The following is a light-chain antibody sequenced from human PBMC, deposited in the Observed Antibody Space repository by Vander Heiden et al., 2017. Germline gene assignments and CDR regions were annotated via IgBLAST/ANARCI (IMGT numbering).Light chain of an antibody. V-gene: IGLV2-14*03. CDR2: DVS. J-gene: IGLJ1*01. Sequence: QSALTQPASMSGSHGQSITISCTGTSSEVGLYNYVSWYQQLPGNAPNFLIHDVSTRPSGFSHRFSGSKSGNTASLTISGLQTEDEAHYYCSSYTSITTLVFGTGTKVTVL. CDR1: SSEVGLYNY. CDR3: SSYTSITTLV.